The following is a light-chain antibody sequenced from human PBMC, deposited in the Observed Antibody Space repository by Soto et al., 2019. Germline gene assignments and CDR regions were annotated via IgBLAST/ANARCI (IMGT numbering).Light chain of an antibody. CDR2: DAS. J-gene: IGKJ5*01. CDR3: QQRSDWPIT. V-gene: IGKV3-11*01. Sequence: EVVLTQSPATLSLSPGERATLSCRASQSVSRFLAWYQQKPGQAPRLLIFDASNRATGIPARFSASGSGTDFTPTISSLESEDSAVYYCQQRSDWPITFGQGTRLDI. CDR1: QSVSRF.